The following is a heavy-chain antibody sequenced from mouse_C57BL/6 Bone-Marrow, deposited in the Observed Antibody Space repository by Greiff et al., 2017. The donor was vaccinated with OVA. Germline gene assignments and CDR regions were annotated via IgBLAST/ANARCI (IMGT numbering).Heavy chain of an antibody. CDR3: ASGSNYRYGYVDV. CDR1: GFNITNTY. J-gene: IGHJ1*03. Sequence: VQLQQSVAELVRPGASVKLSCTASGFNITNTYMHWVKQRPEQGLEWIGRIDPANGNTKYAPKFQGKATLTAATSSNTAYLQLRSLTSEDTAIYYWASGSNYRYGYVDVWGTGTTVTVSS. CDR2: IDPANGNT. V-gene: IGHV14-3*01. D-gene: IGHD2-5*01.